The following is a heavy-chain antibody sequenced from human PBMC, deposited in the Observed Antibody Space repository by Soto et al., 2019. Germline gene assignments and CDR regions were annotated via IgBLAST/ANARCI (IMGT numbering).Heavy chain of an antibody. CDR3: ASVVVVAATQYYYYYYGMDV. CDR2: IIPIFGTA. V-gene: IGHV1-69*01. CDR1: GGTFSSYA. Sequence: QVQLVQSGAEVKKPGSSVKVSCKASGGTFSSYAISWVRQAPGQGLEWMGGIIPIFGTANYAQKFQGRVTITADESTSTAYMELSSLRSEDTAVYYCASVVVVAATQYYYYYYGMDVWGQGTTVTVSS. D-gene: IGHD2-15*01. J-gene: IGHJ6*02.